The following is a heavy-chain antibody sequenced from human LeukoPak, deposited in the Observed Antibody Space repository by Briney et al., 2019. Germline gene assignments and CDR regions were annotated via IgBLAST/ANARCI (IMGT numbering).Heavy chain of an antibody. CDR2: IIPIFGTA. D-gene: IGHD4-11*01. J-gene: IGHJ6*03. Sequence: SVKVSCKASGGTFSSYAISSVRRAPGQGLEWMGGIIPIFGTANYAQKFQGRVTITADESTSTAYLELSSLRSEDTAVYYCAREVTTAPYYYYMDVWGKGTTVTVSS. CDR3: AREVTTAPYYYYMDV. V-gene: IGHV1-69*01. CDR1: GGTFSSYA.